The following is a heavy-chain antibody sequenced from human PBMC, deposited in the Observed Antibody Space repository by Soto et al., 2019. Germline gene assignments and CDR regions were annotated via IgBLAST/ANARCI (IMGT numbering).Heavy chain of an antibody. Sequence: QVQLQESGPGLVKPSQTLSLTCTVSGGSISSGDYYWSWIRQPPGKGLEWIGYIYYSGSTYYNPSLKSRVTISVDTSKNQFSLKLSSVTAADTAVYSCARATIFGVVNFDYWGEGTLVTVSS. J-gene: IGHJ4*02. CDR1: GGSISSGDYY. D-gene: IGHD3-3*01. V-gene: IGHV4-30-4*01. CDR3: ARATIFGVVNFDY. CDR2: IYYSGST.